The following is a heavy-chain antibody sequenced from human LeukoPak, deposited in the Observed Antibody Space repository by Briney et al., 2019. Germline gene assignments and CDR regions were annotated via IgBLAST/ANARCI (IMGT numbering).Heavy chain of an antibody. V-gene: IGHV4-34*01. J-gene: IGHJ6*03. Sequence: SETLSLTCAVYGGSFSGYYWTWVRQPPGKGLEWIGEINRSGSTNYNPSLKSRVTISVDTSKNQFSLKLSSVTAADTAVYFCARWPPTSFYSYYLDVWGKGTTVTVSS. CDR2: INRSGST. CDR3: ARWPPTSFYSYYLDV. CDR1: GGSFSGYY.